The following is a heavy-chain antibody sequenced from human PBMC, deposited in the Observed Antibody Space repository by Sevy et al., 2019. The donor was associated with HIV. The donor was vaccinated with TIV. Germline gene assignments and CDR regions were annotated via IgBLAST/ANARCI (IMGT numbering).Heavy chain of an antibody. CDR1: GYSFTGFY. CDR3: ARARTDFWTGGMGV. V-gene: IGHV1-2*06. D-gene: IGHD3-3*01. Sequence: ASVKVSCKASGYSFTGFYIHWVRQAPGQGLEWMGRINPISGGTDDSQKFQGRVTMTRETSINTAYMEVSRLRHDDTAVYYCARARTDFWTGGMGVWGQGTTVTVSS. CDR2: INPISGGT. J-gene: IGHJ6*02.